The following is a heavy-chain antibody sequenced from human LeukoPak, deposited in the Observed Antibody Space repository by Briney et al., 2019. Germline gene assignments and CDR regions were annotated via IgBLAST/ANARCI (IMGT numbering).Heavy chain of an antibody. J-gene: IGHJ4*02. V-gene: IGHV3-7*01. CDR3: AREWQGGIAAAGTRIEGDY. D-gene: IGHD6-13*01. CDR2: IKQDGSEK. Sequence: GGSLRLSCAVSGFSVSGYSMTWVRQAPGKGPEWVANIKQDGSEKNYVDSVKGRFTISRDNAENSLFLQMNSLRVEDTAVYYCAREWQGGIAAAGTRIEGDYWGQGTLVAVSS. CDR1: GFSVSGYS.